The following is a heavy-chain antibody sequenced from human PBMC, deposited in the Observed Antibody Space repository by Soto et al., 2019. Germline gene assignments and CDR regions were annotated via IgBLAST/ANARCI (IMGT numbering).Heavy chain of an antibody. Sequence: SLRLSCAASGFTFRSFTMNWVRQAPGKGLEWVSTISSNSAYIYYTDALRGRFTISRDNAKNSLHIKMNSLRAEDTAVYYCTRDASRDRSARGWFDPWGPGTLVTVSS. CDR3: TRDASRDRSARGWFDP. V-gene: IGHV3-21*01. J-gene: IGHJ5*02. CDR1: GFTFRSFT. CDR2: ISSNSAYI. D-gene: IGHD6-25*01.